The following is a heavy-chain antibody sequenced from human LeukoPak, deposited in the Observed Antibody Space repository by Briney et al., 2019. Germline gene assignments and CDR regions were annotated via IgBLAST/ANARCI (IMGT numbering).Heavy chain of an antibody. CDR3: ARELLLGFSSGWYAPTRTDY. D-gene: IGHD6-19*01. CDR1: GFTFSSYN. V-gene: IGHV3-21*01. Sequence: PGGSLRLSCAASGFTFSSYNMNWVRQAPGKGLEWVSSITSSSTYIYYADSVKGRFTISRDNARNSLYLQMNSLRAEDTAVYYCARELLLGFSSGWYAPTRTDYWGQGTLVTVSS. CDR2: ITSSSTYI. J-gene: IGHJ4*02.